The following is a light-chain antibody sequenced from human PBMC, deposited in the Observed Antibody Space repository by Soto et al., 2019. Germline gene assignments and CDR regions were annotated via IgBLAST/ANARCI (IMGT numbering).Light chain of an antibody. CDR2: KDT. CDR1: ALPKQY. V-gene: IGLV3-25*03. Sequence: SYELTQPPSVSVSPGQTARITCSGDALPKQYAYWYHQKSGQASVLVICKDTERPSGIPERFSGSTSGTTVTLTISGVQAEDEGDYYCQSADSSATFRDVVFGGGTKVTVL. J-gene: IGLJ2*01. CDR3: QSADSSATFRDVV.